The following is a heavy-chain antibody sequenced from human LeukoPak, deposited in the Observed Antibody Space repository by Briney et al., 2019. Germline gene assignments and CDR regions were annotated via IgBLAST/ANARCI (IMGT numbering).Heavy chain of an antibody. CDR1: GGTFSSYA. D-gene: IGHD2-15*01. Sequence: ASVKVSCKASGGTFSSYAISWVRQAPGQGLEGMGGIVPIFGTANYAQKFQGRVTITADKSTSTAYMELSSLRSEDTAVYYCARDWVLGYCSGGSCPNWFDPWGQGTLVTVSS. J-gene: IGHJ5*02. CDR2: IVPIFGTA. V-gene: IGHV1-69*06. CDR3: ARDWVLGYCSGGSCPNWFDP.